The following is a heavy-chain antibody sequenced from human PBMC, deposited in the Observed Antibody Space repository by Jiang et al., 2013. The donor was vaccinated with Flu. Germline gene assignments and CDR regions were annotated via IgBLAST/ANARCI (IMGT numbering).Heavy chain of an antibody. CDR1: GGSISSSSYY. CDR2: IYYSGST. V-gene: IGHV4-39*01. CDR3: ARQRGLPMAEWYFDL. J-gene: IGHJ2*01. D-gene: IGHD2-8*01. Sequence: LLKPSETLSLTCTVSGGSISSSSYYWGWIRQPPGKGLEWIGSIYYSGSTYYNPSLKSRVTISVDTSKNQFSLKLSSVTAADTAVYYCARQRGLPMAEWYFDLWGRGTLVTVSS.